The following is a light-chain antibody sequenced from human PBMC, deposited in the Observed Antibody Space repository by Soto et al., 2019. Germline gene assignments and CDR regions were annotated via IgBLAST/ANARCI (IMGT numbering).Light chain of an antibody. V-gene: IGKV2-30*02. CDR3: MQGTDWPPYT. CDR2: KVS. CDR1: QSLVHSDGKTY. Sequence: EVVMTQSPLSLPVTLGQPASISCRSSQSLVHSDGKTYLNWFQQRPGQSPRRLVYKVSNRDSGVPDIFSGSGSGIAFTLNLSSVDAEAVGVYYCMQGTDWPPYTFGQGTQLEI. J-gene: IGKJ2*01.